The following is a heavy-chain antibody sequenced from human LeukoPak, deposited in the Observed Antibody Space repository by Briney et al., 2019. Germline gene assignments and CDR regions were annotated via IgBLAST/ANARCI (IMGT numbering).Heavy chain of an antibody. CDR1: GYTFTSYY. V-gene: IGHV1-46*01. CDR2: INPSGGST. J-gene: IGHJ4*02. Sequence: ASVKVSCKASGYTFTSYYMHWVRQAPGQGLEWMGIINPSGGSTSYAQKFQGRVTMTRDTSTSTVYMELSSLRSEDTAVYYCARDGNYDFWSGYYTTLRFFDYWGQGTLVTVSS. CDR3: ARDGNYDFWSGYYTTLRFFDY. D-gene: IGHD3-3*01.